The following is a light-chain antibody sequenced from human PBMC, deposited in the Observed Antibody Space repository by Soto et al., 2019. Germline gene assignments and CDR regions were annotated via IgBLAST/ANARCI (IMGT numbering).Light chain of an antibody. V-gene: IGKV3-20*01. Sequence: EIVLTQSPATLSLSPGEGATLSCRASQGVTDNYLAWYQQKPGQAPRLVISGASSRTSGIPDRFSASGSGTDFTLTISRLEPEDFAVYYCQQYTRAPLTFGQGTKVDIK. CDR2: GAS. CDR3: QQYTRAPLT. CDR1: QGVTDNY. J-gene: IGKJ1*01.